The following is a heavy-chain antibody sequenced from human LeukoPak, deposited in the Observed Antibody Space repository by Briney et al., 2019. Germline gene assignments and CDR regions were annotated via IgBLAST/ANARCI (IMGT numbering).Heavy chain of an antibody. CDR2: ISSRGDST. V-gene: IGHV3-23*01. Sequence: GGSLRLSCAASGFTVSSNYMSWVRQAPGKGLEWVSAISSRGDSTYYADSVKGRFTISRDNSKNTLYLQMNSLRAEDTAVYYCAKDTGAIAVAGTTPSYWGQGTLVTVSS. CDR1: GFTVSSNY. D-gene: IGHD6-19*01. J-gene: IGHJ4*02. CDR3: AKDTGAIAVAGTTPSY.